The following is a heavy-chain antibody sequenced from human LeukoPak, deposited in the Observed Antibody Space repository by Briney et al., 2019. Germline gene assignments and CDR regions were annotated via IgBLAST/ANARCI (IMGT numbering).Heavy chain of an antibody. Sequence: PGRSLRLSCAASGFTFSSYGMHWVRQAPGKGLEWVAVISYDGSNKYYADSVKGRFTISRDNSKNTLYLQMNSLRAEDTAVYYCATDTSGYSSGWYHDYWGQGTLVTVS. D-gene: IGHD6-19*01. CDR3: ATDTSGYSSGWYHDY. J-gene: IGHJ4*02. CDR2: ISYDGSNK. CDR1: GFTFSSYG. V-gene: IGHV3-30*03.